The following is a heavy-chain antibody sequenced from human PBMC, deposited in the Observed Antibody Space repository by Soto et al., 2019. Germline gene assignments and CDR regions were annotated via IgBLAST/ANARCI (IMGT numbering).Heavy chain of an antibody. V-gene: IGHV3-7*04. CDR1: GFTFSSNW. D-gene: IGHD2-2*01. CDR2: IRQDGSEK. CDR3: AREIVVARGASYFDY. Sequence: EVQLVESGGNLVQPGGSLRLSCVDSGFTFSSNWMTWVRQAPGKGLEWVGNIRQDGSEKNYVDSVKGRFTISRDNAKNSLYLQMNSLRAEDTAVYYCAREIVVARGASYFDYWGPGTLVTVSS. J-gene: IGHJ4*02.